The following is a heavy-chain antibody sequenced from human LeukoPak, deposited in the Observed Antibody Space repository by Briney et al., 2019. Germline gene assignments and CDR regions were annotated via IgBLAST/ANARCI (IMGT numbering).Heavy chain of an antibody. D-gene: IGHD3-3*01. Sequence: PGGSLRLSCAASGFTFSVYAMSWVRQAPGKGLVWVSRISSDGTNTNYADSVKGRFTISRDNAKNTLYLQMNSLGAEDTAVYYCARFSYDTGVFLEDWGQETLVPVSS. CDR2: ISSDGTNT. J-gene: IGHJ4*02. CDR3: ARFSYDTGVFLED. CDR1: GFTFSVYA. V-gene: IGHV3-74*01.